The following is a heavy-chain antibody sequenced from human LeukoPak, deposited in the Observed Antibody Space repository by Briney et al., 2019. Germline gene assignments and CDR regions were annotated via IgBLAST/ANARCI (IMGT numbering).Heavy chain of an antibody. Sequence: GGSLRLSCVASGFTFSSYSMNWVRQAPGKGLEWVSYISSSSSTIYYADSVKGRFTISRDNAKNSLYLQMNSLRAEDTAVYYCARDKRPRLTYSGSYSWGQGTLVTVSS. CDR3: ARDKRPRLTYSGSYS. D-gene: IGHD1-26*01. CDR2: ISSSSSTI. CDR1: GFTFSSYS. V-gene: IGHV3-48*04. J-gene: IGHJ4*02.